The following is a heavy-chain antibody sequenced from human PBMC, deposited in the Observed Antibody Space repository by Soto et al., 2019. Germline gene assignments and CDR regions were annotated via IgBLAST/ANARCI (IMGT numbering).Heavy chain of an antibody. D-gene: IGHD6-13*01. Sequence: EVQLVESGGGLVQPGGSLRLSCAASGFTFSGYWMHWVRQVPGKGPVWVSRINTDGSSTSYADSVKGRFTISRDNAKNTLYLQMNSLRAEDTAVYDCARGYSSSWPNGLDIWGQGTMVTVSS. CDR2: INTDGSST. CDR3: ARGYSSSWPNGLDI. V-gene: IGHV3-74*01. J-gene: IGHJ3*02. CDR1: GFTFSGYW.